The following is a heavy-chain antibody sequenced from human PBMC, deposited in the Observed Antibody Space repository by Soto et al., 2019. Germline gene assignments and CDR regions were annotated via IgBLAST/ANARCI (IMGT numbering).Heavy chain of an antibody. J-gene: IGHJ4*02. V-gene: IGHV3-30*03. D-gene: IGHD6-13*01. CDR2: ISYDGSNE. CDR3: ARRSSSWYFDY. CDR1: GFTFGSYS. Sequence: GGSLRLSCAASGFTFGSYSMNWVRQAPGKGLEWVAHISYDGSNEHSADSVKGRFTISRDNSEDTLYLQMNSLIVEDTAVYFCARRSSSWYFDYWGQGTLVTVSS.